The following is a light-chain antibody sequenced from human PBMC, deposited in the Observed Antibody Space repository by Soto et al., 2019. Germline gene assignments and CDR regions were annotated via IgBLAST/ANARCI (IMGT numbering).Light chain of an antibody. CDR2: KAS. CDR3: QQYNSYPYT. Sequence: DIQMTQSPSTLSASVGDRVAITCRASQSINIWLAWYQQKPGKAPKLLIYKASTVESGVPSRFSGSDSETEFTLTISSLQPDDSATYYCQQYNSYPYTFGQGTKLEIK. V-gene: IGKV1-5*03. CDR1: QSINIW. J-gene: IGKJ2*01.